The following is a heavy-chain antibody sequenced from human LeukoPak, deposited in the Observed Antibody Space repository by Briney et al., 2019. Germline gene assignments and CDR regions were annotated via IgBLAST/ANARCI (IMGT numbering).Heavy chain of an antibody. CDR1: GYTFTGYY. Sequence: ASVKVSCKASGYTFTGYYMHWVRQAPGQGLEWMGRINPNSGGTNYAQKFQGRVTMTRDTSISRAYMELSRLRSDDTAVYYCARGLLGRYDSSRAITRDYWGQGTLVTVSS. D-gene: IGHD3-22*01. J-gene: IGHJ4*02. V-gene: IGHV1-2*06. CDR3: ARGLLGRYDSSRAITRDY. CDR2: INPNSGGT.